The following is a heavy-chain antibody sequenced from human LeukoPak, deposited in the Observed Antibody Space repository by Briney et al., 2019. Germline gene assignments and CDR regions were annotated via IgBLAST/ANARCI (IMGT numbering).Heavy chain of an antibody. D-gene: IGHD1-1*01. CDR3: ARVEAATTNPHFDF. V-gene: IGHV4-31*03. J-gene: IGHJ4*02. Sequence: PSQTLSLTCTVSGGSISSGAYYWSWVRQHPEKGLDWIGYIGYTGDTYYNPSLRSRVTISIDTSKTQFSLRLSSVTAADTAVYYCARVEAATTNPHFDFWGQGTLVTVSS. CDR2: IGYTGDT. CDR1: GGSISSGAYY.